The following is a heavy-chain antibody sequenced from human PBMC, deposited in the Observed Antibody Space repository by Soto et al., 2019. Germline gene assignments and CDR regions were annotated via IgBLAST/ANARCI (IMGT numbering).Heavy chain of an antibody. J-gene: IGHJ5*02. CDR3: AREGGTYFDSSGYWHNWFDP. D-gene: IGHD3-22*01. CDR1: GGSISRGDYY. CDR2: IYYSGST. V-gene: IGHV4-30-4*01. Sequence: SETLSLTCTVSGGSISRGDYYWSWIRQPPGKGLEWIGYIYYSGSTYYNPSLNSRPSISIDTSKNQFSLKLSSVTAADTAVYFCAREGGTYFDSSGYWHNWFDPCGQGPLGTVSS.